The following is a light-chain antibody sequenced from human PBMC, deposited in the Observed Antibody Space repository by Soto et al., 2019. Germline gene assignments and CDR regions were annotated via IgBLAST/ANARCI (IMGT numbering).Light chain of an antibody. CDR3: QQYHRYST. CDR2: DVS. J-gene: IGKJ1*01. V-gene: IGKV1-5*01. Sequence: DIQMTQSPSTLSASVGDRVTITCRASQSINGWLAWYQQKPGKAPKLLIYDVSTLDSGVPSSFSGSASGTDFPLTISRLPSDDSATYYCQQYHRYSTFGQGTKVDIK. CDR1: QSINGW.